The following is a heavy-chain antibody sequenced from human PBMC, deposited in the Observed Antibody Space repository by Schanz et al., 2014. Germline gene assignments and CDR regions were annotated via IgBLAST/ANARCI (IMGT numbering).Heavy chain of an antibody. J-gene: IGHJ4*02. CDR1: GFIFRTYG. Sequence: QVQLEESGGGVVQPGGSLRLSCAASGFIFRTYGMHWVRQAPGKGLEWVAFIHYDGTYKYYADSVKGRFTISRDNSENTLYLQMISLRAEDTAVYYCAKLDGYAYGSMGQEYFDYWGQGTLVAVSS. CDR2: IHYDGTYK. CDR3: AKLDGYAYGSMGQEYFDY. V-gene: IGHV3-30*02. D-gene: IGHD5-18*01.